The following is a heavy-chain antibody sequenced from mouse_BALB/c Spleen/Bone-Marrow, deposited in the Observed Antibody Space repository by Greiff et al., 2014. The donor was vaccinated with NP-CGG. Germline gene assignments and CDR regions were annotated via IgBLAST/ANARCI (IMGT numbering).Heavy chain of an antibody. Sequence: EVNVVESGGGLVKPGGSLKLSCAASGFTFSSYTMSWVRQTPEKRLEWVATISSGGSYTYYPDSVKGRFTISRDNAKNTLYLQMSSLKSEDTAMYYCTRDPFYYGSSYAMDYWGQGTPVTVSS. CDR2: ISSGGSYT. CDR1: GFTFSSYT. V-gene: IGHV5-6-4*01. J-gene: IGHJ4*01. D-gene: IGHD1-1*01. CDR3: TRDPFYYGSSYAMDY.